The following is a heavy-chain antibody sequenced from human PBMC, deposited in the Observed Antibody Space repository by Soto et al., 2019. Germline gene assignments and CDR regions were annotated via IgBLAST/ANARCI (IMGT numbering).Heavy chain of an antibody. V-gene: IGHV4-61*03. CDR2: IYYTGST. CDR3: ARTMYCTAGSCYFGGFDF. Sequence: SETLSLTCTVSGGSVSSSSYYWSWIRQPPGKGLEWIAYIYYTGSTNYNPSLRSRVTISLDTSKNHFSLELSSVTAADTAVYYCARTMYCTAGSCYFGGFDFWGQGTLVTVSS. D-gene: IGHD2-15*01. J-gene: IGHJ4*02. CDR1: GGSVSSSSYY.